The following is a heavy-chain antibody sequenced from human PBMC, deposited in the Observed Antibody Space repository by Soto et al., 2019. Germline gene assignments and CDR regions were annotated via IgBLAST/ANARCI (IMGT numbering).Heavy chain of an antibody. CDR2: ISAYNGNT. CDR1: GYTFTSYG. CDR3: ARDNVTPPAYYYDSSGRNASDY. Sequence: ASVKVSCKAAGYTFTSYGISWVRQAPGQGLEWMGWISAYNGNTNYAQKLQGRVTMTTDTSTSTAYMELRSLRSDDTAVYYCARDNVTPPAYYYDSSGRNASDYWGQGTLVTVSS. V-gene: IGHV1-18*01. J-gene: IGHJ4*02. D-gene: IGHD3-22*01.